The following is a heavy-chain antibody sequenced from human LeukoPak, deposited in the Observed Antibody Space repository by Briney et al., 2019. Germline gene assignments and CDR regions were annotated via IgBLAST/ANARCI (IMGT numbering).Heavy chain of an antibody. V-gene: IGHV1-8*02. D-gene: IGHD2-2*02. CDR1: GYTFTSYG. CDR3: ARGHWHHEYCSSTSCYILPLMYYYYGMDV. Sequence: ASVKVSCKASGYTFTSYGISWVRQAPGQGLEWMGWISAYNGNTGYAQKFQGRVTMTRNTSISTAYMELSSLRSEDTAVYYCARGHWHHEYCSSTSCYILPLMYYYYGMDVWGQGTTVTVSS. J-gene: IGHJ6*02. CDR2: ISAYNGNT.